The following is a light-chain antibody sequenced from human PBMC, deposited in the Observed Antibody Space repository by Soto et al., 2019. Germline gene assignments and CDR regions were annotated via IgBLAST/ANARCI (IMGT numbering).Light chain of an antibody. CDR3: CSYAGSSTYG. CDR2: EVS. V-gene: IGLV2-23*02. J-gene: IGLJ1*01. CDR1: SSDVGSYNL. Sequence: QSALTQPASVSGSPGQSITISCTGTSSDVGSYNLVSWYQQHPGKAPKLMIYEVSKRPSGVSNRFSGSKSCNTASLTISGLQAEDEADYYCCSYAGSSTYGFGTGTKVTVL.